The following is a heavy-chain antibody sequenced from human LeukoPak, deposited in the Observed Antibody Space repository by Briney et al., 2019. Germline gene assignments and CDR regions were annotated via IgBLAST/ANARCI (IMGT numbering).Heavy chain of an antibody. D-gene: IGHD2-21*02. J-gene: IGHJ6*02. CDR2: ISYDGSNK. CDR3: AREGCGGDCYGRMDV. CDR1: GFTFSSYG. V-gene: IGHV3-30*03. Sequence: GRSLRLSCAASGFTFSSYGMQWVRQAPGKGLEWVAIISYDGSNKYYVDSVKGRFTISRDNSKNTMYMQMNSLRAEDTAVYYCAREGCGGDCYGRMDVWGQGTTVTVSS.